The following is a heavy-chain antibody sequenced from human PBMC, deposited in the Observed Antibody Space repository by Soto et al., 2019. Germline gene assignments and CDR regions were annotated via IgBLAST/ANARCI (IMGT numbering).Heavy chain of an antibody. Sequence: GGSLRLSCAASGFTFSSNAMSWVRQAPGKGLEWVSAISGSGGSTYYADSVKGRFTISRDNSKNTMYVQMNSLRAEDTAVYYCAVGKGLWLLPFDYWGQGTLVTVSS. V-gene: IGHV3-23*01. CDR3: AVGKGLWLLPFDY. D-gene: IGHD3-22*01. J-gene: IGHJ4*02. CDR1: GFTFSSNA. CDR2: ISGSGGST.